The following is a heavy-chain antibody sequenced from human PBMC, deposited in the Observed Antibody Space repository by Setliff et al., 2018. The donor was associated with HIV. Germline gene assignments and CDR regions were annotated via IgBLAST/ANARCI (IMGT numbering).Heavy chain of an antibody. CDR1: GFTFSSYS. CDR3: ARDGYSYGFFDY. D-gene: IGHD5-18*01. V-gene: IGHV3-21*01. CDR2: ITSRSSYM. Sequence: PGGSLRLSCAASGFTFSSYSMNWVRQAPGKGLEWVSSITSRSSYMYYADSVKGQSTISRDNAKNSLYLQMNSLRAEDTAVYYCARDGYSYGFFDYWGQGTLVTVSS. J-gene: IGHJ4*02.